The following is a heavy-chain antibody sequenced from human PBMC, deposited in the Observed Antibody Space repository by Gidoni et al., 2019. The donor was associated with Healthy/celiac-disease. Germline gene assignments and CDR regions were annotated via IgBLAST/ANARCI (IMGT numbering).Heavy chain of an antibody. Sequence: QVQLQESGPGLVKPSQTLSLTCTVSGGSISSGDYYWSWIRQPPGKGLEWIGYIYYSGSTYYNPSLKSRVTISVDTSKNQFSLKLSSVTAADTAVYYCARVFFGDGYPSGIFDYWGQGTLVTVSS. CDR2: IYYSGST. D-gene: IGHD5-12*01. CDR3: ARVFFGDGYPSGIFDY. J-gene: IGHJ4*02. V-gene: IGHV4-30-4*01. CDR1: GGSISSGDYY.